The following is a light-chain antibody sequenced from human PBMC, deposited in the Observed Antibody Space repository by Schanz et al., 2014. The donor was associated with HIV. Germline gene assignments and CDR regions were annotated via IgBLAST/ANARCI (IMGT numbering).Light chain of an antibody. J-gene: IGLJ1*01. V-gene: IGLV1-40*01. Sequence: QSVLTQPPSVSGAPGQRVTISCTGSSSNIGARYDVHWYQQLPGTAPKLLIYGNSNRPSGVPDRFSGSKSGTSASLAISGLQAGDEADYYCSSYTISSTRVFGTGTKLTVL. CDR2: GNS. CDR3: SSYTISSTRV. CDR1: SSNIGARYD.